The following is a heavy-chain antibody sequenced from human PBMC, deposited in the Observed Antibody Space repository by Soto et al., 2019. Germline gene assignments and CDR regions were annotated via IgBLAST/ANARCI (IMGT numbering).Heavy chain of an antibody. D-gene: IGHD2-2*01. J-gene: IGHJ5*02. Sequence: ASVKVSCXASGYTFTSYCMHWVRQAPGQGLEWMGIINPSGGSTSYAQKFQGRVTMTRDTSTSTVYMELSSLRSEDTAVYYCAREAQIVVVPAAPGWWFDPWGQGTLVTVSS. V-gene: IGHV1-46*01. CDR3: AREAQIVVVPAAPGWWFDP. CDR1: GYTFTSYC. CDR2: INPSGGST.